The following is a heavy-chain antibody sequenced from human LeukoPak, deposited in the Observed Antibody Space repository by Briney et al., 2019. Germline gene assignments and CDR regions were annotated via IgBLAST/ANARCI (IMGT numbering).Heavy chain of an antibody. D-gene: IGHD6-13*01. CDR2: ISPAGGTT. CDR3: TKVRSGSSSWALRVFDY. CDR1: GFTVSSTY. Sequence: PGGSLRLSCAASGFTVSSTYMSWVRQAPGGGLEWVSTISPAGGTTYYAESMKGRFTISRDNSKSTLYLQMNSLRVEDTAVYYCTKVRSGSSSWALRVFDYWGQGALVTVSS. J-gene: IGHJ4*02. V-gene: IGHV3-23*01.